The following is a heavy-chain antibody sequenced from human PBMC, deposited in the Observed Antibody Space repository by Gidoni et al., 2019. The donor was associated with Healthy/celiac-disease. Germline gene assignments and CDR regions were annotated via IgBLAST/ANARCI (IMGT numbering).Heavy chain of an antibody. CDR1: GGSFSGYY. Sequence: QVQLQQWGAGLLKPSETLSLTCAVYGGSFSGYYWSWIRQPPGKGLEWIGEINHSGSTNYNPSLKSRVTISVDTSKNQFSLKLSSVTAADTAVYYCARGRRVGATTNWFDPWGQGTLVTVSS. CDR2: INHSGST. J-gene: IGHJ5*02. D-gene: IGHD1-26*01. V-gene: IGHV4-34*01. CDR3: ARGRRVGATTNWFDP.